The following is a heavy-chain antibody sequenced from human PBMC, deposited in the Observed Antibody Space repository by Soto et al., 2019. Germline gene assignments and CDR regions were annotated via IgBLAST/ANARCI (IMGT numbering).Heavy chain of an antibody. CDR3: AKGGWFGELFGYFDY. CDR1: GFTFSSYG. V-gene: IGHV3-30*18. Sequence: QVQLVESGGGVVQPGRSLRLSCAASGFTFSSYGMHWVRQAPGKGLEWVAVISYDGSNTYYADSVKGRFTISRDNSKNTLYLQMNSLRAEDTAVYYCAKGGWFGELFGYFDYWGQGTLVTVSS. CDR2: ISYDGSNT. J-gene: IGHJ4*02. D-gene: IGHD3-10*01.